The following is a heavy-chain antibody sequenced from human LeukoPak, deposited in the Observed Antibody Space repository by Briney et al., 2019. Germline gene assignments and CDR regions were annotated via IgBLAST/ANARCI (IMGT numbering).Heavy chain of an antibody. V-gene: IGHV1-8*01. CDR3: ARTDGDLDY. Sequence: SVKVSCKASGYTFTSYDINWVRPAPGQGLEWMGWTNPKSGYTGNAQKFQGRVTMTRNTAISTAYMELSSLRSDDTAVYYCARTDGDLDYWGQGTLVTVSS. J-gene: IGHJ4*02. D-gene: IGHD4-17*01. CDR2: TNPKSGYT. CDR1: GYTFTSYD.